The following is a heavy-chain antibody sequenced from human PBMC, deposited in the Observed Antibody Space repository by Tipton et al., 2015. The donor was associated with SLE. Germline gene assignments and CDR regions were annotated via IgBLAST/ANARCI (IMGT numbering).Heavy chain of an antibody. J-gene: IGHJ3*02. D-gene: IGHD5-24*01. Sequence: TLSLTCTVSGGSISSSSYYWSWIRQPPGKGLEWIGEINHSGSTNYNPSLKSRVTISVDTSKNQFSLKLSSVTAADTAVYYCARGKLATSAFDIWGQGTMVTVSS. CDR2: INHSGST. CDR1: GGSISSSSYY. CDR3: ARGKLATSAFDI. V-gene: IGHV4-39*07.